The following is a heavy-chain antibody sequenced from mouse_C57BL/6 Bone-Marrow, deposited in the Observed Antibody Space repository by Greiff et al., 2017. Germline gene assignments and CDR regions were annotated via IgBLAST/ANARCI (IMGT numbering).Heavy chain of an antibody. Sequence: VQLQQSGAELVKPGASVKLSCTASGFNIKDYYMHWVKQRTEQGLEWIGRIAPEDGETKYAPKFQGKANITADTSSNTADLELRSLTSEDTAVYYCAPYGSSVDYAMDYWGQGTSVTVSS. CDR2: IAPEDGET. CDR3: APYGSSVDYAMDY. J-gene: IGHJ4*01. D-gene: IGHD1-1*01. V-gene: IGHV14-2*01. CDR1: GFNIKDYY.